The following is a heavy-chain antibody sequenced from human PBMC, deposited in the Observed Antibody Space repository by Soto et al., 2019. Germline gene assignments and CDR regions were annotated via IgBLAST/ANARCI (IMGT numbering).Heavy chain of an antibody. J-gene: IGHJ4*02. CDR3: VRGLYTGSPHFFY. CDR1: EFTFSTYW. Sequence: PGGSLRLFCAASEFTFSTYWMTWVRQAPGKGLEWVANIEGDGSEKNYVDSVKGRFTVSRDNAKRSLYLQMNSLRVEDTAVYYCVRGLYTGSPHFFYWGQGTLVTVSS. V-gene: IGHV3-7*05. D-gene: IGHD1-1*01. CDR2: IEGDGSEK.